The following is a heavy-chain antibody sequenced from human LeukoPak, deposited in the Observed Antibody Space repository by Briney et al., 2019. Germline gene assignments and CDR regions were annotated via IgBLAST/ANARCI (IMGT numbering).Heavy chain of an antibody. J-gene: IGHJ4*02. D-gene: IGHD4-23*01. CDR3: ASGGNLGTYFFDY. V-gene: IGHV3-30*02. Sequence: GGSLRLSCAASGITFSNYANHWVRQAPGKGLEWVAYIRSDGSDKYYVDSVKGRFTISRDNSKNTLYLQVNSLRTEDTAVYYCASGGNLGTYFFDYWGQGTLVTVSS. CDR2: IRSDGSDK. CDR1: GITFSNYA.